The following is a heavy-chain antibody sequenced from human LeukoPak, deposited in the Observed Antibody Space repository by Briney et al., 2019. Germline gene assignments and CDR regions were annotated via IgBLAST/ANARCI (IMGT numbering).Heavy chain of an antibody. Sequence: SETLSLTCTVSGGSISSGGYYWSWIRQYPGKGLEWIGYIYYSGSTYYNPSLKSRITISVDTSKNQFSLRLSSVTAADTAIYYCARTTTSDAFDIWGQGTMVTVSS. CDR1: GGSISSGGYY. CDR2: IYYSGST. CDR3: ARTTTSDAFDI. V-gene: IGHV4-31*03. J-gene: IGHJ3*02. D-gene: IGHD1-1*01.